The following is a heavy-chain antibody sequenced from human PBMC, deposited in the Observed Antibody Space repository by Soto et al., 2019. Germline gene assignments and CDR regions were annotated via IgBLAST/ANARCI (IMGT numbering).Heavy chain of an antibody. CDR2: IYYSGST. Sequence: SETLSLTCTVSGGSISSYYWSWIRQPPGKGLEWIGYIYYSGSTNYNPSLKSRVTISVDTSKNQFSLKLSSVTAADTAVYYRARLGRLNYGGRFPFDYWGQGTLVTVSS. CDR1: GGSISSYY. V-gene: IGHV4-59*01. D-gene: IGHD4-17*01. J-gene: IGHJ4*02. CDR3: ARLGRLNYGGRFPFDY.